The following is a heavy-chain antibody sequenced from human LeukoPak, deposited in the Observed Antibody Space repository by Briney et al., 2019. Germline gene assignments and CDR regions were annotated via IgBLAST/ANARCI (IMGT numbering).Heavy chain of an antibody. CDR3: ARGSGYDLSEREYNWFDP. J-gene: IGHJ5*02. D-gene: IGHD5-12*01. CDR2: INPNSGGT. CDR1: GYTFTGYY. V-gene: IGHV1-2*02. Sequence: PEASVKVSCKASGYTFTGYYMHWVRQDPGQGLEWMGWINPNSGGTNYAQKFQGRVTMTRDTSISTAYMELSRLRSDDTAVYYCARGSGYDLSEREYNWFDPWGQGTLVTVSS.